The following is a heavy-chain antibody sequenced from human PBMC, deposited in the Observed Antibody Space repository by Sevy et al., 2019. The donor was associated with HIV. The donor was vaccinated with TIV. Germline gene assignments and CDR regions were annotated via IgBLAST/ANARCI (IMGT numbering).Heavy chain of an antibody. Sequence: GGSLRLSCAASGFTFSTHAMHWVRQAPGKGLEWVALISYDGSHKYYADSVKGRFTISRDDSKNTLSLQMNSLRPEDTAVYYCAREGGYSNDRSQGNYWGQGTLVTVSS. CDR1: GFTFSTHA. V-gene: IGHV3-30-3*01. J-gene: IGHJ4*02. CDR3: AREGGYSNDRSQGNY. CDR2: ISYDGSHK. D-gene: IGHD5-12*01.